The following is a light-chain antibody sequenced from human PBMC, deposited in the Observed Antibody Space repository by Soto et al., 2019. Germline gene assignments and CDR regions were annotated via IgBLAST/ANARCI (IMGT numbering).Light chain of an antibody. V-gene: IGKV3-20*01. CDR1: QSVSNNY. CDR2: GAS. Sequence: PGERATLSCRASQSVSNNYLAWYQQKPGQAPRLLIYGASNMATGIPDRFSGSGSGTDFTLTISRLEPEDFAVYYCQQYGSSGTFGQGTKVDIK. CDR3: QQYGSSGT. J-gene: IGKJ1*01.